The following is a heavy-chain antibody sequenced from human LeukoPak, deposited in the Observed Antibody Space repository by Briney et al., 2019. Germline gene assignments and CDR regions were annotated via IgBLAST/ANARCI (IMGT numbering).Heavy chain of an antibody. V-gene: IGHV4-59*12. CDR3: ARAPLLIGAFDI. CDR1: GGSISTYY. D-gene: IGHD2-15*01. Sequence: SETLSLTCTVSGGSISTYYWSWIRQPPGKGLESIGYIYNSGSSNYNPSLKSRVTISVDTSKNQFSLKLSSVTAADTAVYYCARAPLLIGAFDIWGQGTMVTVSS. J-gene: IGHJ3*02. CDR2: IYNSGSS.